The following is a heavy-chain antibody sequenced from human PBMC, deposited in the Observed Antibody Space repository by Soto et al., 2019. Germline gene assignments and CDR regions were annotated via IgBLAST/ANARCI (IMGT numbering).Heavy chain of an antibody. J-gene: IGHJ4*02. CDR1: GFTFSSYA. CDR2: ISGSGGST. CDR3: AKDKHQLLFYYFDY. D-gene: IGHD2-2*01. Sequence: GGSLRLSCAASGFTFSSYAMSWVRQAPGKGLEWVSAISGSGGSTYYADSVKGRLTISRDNSKNTLYLQMNSLRAEDTAVYYCAKDKHQLLFYYFDYWGQGTLVTVSS. V-gene: IGHV3-23*01.